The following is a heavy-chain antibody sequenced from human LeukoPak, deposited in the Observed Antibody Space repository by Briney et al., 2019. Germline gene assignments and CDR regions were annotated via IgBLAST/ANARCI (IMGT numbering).Heavy chain of an antibody. CDR2: IKQDGREK. D-gene: IGHD4-17*01. CDR1: GFTFSSYW. V-gene: IGHV3-7*01. Sequence: GSLGLSCAASGFTFSSYWMSRSRQAPGKGLEWVASIKQDGREKHHVDSVKGQFTISRDNAKHSVYLQMNSLRAEDTAVYYCARVHDYGVHFDCWGQGTLVTVSS. J-gene: IGHJ4*02. CDR3: ARVHDYGVHFDC.